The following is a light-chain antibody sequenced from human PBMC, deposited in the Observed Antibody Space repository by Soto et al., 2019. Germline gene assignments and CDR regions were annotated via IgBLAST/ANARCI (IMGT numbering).Light chain of an antibody. CDR2: LNSDGSH. CDR1: SGHSNYA. CDR3: QTWGSGSVV. J-gene: IGLJ2*01. Sequence: QPVLTQSPSASASLGASVKLTCTLSSGHSNYAIAWHQQQSEKGPRYLMKLNSDGSHSKGDAIPDRFSGSSSGAERYLTISSLQSEDDADYYCQTWGSGSVVFGGGTQLTVL. V-gene: IGLV4-69*01.